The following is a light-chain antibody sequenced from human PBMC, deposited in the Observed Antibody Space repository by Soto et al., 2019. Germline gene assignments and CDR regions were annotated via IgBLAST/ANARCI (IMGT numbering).Light chain of an antibody. CDR2: DVS. J-gene: IGLJ3*02. CDR1: SSDVGGYNY. V-gene: IGLV2-14*01. Sequence: QSVLTQPASVSGSPGQSITISCTGTSSDVGGYNYVSWYQQHRGKAPKLMIYDVSNRPSGVSNRFSGSKSGNTASLTISGLQAEDEADYYCSSYTKKGTYWVFGGGTKITVL. CDR3: SSYTKKGTYWV.